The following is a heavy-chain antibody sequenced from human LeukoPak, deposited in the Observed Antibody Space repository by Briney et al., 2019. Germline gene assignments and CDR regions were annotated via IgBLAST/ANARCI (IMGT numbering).Heavy chain of an antibody. CDR2: INGDGGVT. V-gene: IGHV3-74*01. Sequence: GGSLRLSCADSGFTFHNYRMHCVWQAPGKGLVWVSRINGDGGVTHYADSVKGRFSISRDSAKNTLYLQMSSLRAEDTGVYYCVRDEYSLDYWGQGTLVTVSS. CDR3: VRDEYSLDY. D-gene: IGHD2/OR15-2a*01. CDR1: GFTFHNYR. J-gene: IGHJ4*02.